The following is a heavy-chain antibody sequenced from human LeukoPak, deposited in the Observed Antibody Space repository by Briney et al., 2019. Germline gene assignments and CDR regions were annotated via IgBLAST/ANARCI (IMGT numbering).Heavy chain of an antibody. D-gene: IGHD2-15*01. V-gene: IGHV1-18*01. CDR1: GYTFTGYG. J-gene: IGHJ4*02. Sequence: ASVKVSCKASGYTFTGYGISWVRQAPGQGLEWMGWISAYNANTNYAQKLQGRVTMTTDTSTSTAYMELRSLRSDDTAVYYCARDSRGYCSGGSCYSSSYFDFWGQGTLVTVSS. CDR3: ARDSRGYCSGGSCYSSSYFDF. CDR2: ISAYNANT.